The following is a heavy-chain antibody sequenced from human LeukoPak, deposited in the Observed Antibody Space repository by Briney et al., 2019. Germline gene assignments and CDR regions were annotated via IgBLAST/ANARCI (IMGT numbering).Heavy chain of an antibody. CDR1: GLIVSSYG. V-gene: IGHV3-23*01. D-gene: IGHD3-10*01. CDR2: IIGSAVNT. Sequence: GGSLRLSCGASGLIVSSYGMSWVRQAPGKGLEWVSTIIGSAVNTYYADSVKGRFTISRDDSKNTVYLQMNSLRAEDTAVYSCAKYTSGTSYRGLDQWGQGTLVTVSS. CDR3: AKYTSGTSYRGLDQ. J-gene: IGHJ4*02.